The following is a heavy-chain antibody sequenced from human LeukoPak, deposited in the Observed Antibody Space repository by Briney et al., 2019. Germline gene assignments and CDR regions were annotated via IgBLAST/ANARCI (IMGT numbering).Heavy chain of an antibody. CDR2: INPNSGGT. V-gene: IGHV1-2*02. J-gene: IGHJ5*02. CDR1: GYTFTGYY. CDR3: ARVFGDFWTKWGFDP. Sequence: GASVKVSCKASGYTFTGYYMHWVRQAPGQGLEWMGWINPNSGGTNYAQKFQGRVTMTRDTSISTAYMELSRLRSDDTAVYYCARVFGDFWTKWGFDPWGQGTLVTVSS. D-gene: IGHD3-3*01.